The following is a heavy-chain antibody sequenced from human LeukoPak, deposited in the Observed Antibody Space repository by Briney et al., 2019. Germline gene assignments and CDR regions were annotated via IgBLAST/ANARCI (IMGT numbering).Heavy chain of an antibody. CDR3: AREFTITMTPPTPDY. D-gene: IGHD3-22*01. CDR2: IWYDGSNK. Sequence: PGGSLRLSCAASGFTFSSYGMHWVRQAPGKGLEWVAVIWYDGSNKYYADSVKGRFTISRDNSKNTLYLQMNSLRAEDTAVYYCAREFTITMTPPTPDYWGQGTLVTVSS. CDR1: GFTFSSYG. V-gene: IGHV3-33*01. J-gene: IGHJ4*02.